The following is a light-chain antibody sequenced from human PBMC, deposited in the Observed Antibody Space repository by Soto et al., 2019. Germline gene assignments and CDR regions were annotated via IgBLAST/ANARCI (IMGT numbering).Light chain of an antibody. Sequence: DIVLTQSPATLSLSPGERATLSCRASQSVSNFLAWYQQKPGQAPRLLISDASNRATGIPVRFSGSGSETDFTLTISSLEPEDFAVYYCQQRSNWPRVTFGQGTRLEIK. CDR3: QQRSNWPRVT. J-gene: IGKJ5*01. CDR2: DAS. CDR1: QSVSNF. V-gene: IGKV3-11*01.